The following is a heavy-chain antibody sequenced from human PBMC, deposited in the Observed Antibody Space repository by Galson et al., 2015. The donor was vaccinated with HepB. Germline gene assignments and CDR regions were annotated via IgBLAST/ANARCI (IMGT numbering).Heavy chain of an antibody. CDR2: ISAYNGNT. J-gene: IGHJ5*02. Sequence: SVKVSCKASGYTFTSYGISWVRQAPGQGLEWMGWISAYNGNTNYAQKLQGRVTMTTDTSTSTAYMELRSLRSDDTAVYYCARDDILEYCSSTSCRNWFDPWGQGTLVTVSS. CDR3: ARDDILEYCSSTSCRNWFDP. D-gene: IGHD2-2*01. V-gene: IGHV1-18*01. CDR1: GYTFTSYG.